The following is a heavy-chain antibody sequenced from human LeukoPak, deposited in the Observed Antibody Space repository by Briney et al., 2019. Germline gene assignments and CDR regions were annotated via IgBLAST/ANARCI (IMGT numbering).Heavy chain of an antibody. Sequence: GGSLRLSCAASGFTFSSYGIHWVRQAPGKGLEWVAVISYDGSNKYYADSVKGRFTISRDNSKNTLYLQMNSLRAEDTAVYYCAKGIMVRGFYYGMDVWGQGTTVTVSS. CDR2: ISYDGSNK. J-gene: IGHJ6*02. D-gene: IGHD3-10*01. V-gene: IGHV3-30*18. CDR1: GFTFSSYG. CDR3: AKGIMVRGFYYGMDV.